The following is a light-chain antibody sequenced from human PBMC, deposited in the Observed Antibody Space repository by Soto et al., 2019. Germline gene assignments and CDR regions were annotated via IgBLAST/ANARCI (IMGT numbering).Light chain of an antibody. CDR3: SPYTSSSTHVV. J-gene: IGLJ2*01. CDR2: DVS. CDR1: SSDVGGYNY. V-gene: IGLV2-14*01. Sequence: QSVLTQPASVSGSPGQSITISCTGTSSDVGGYNYVSWYQQHPGKAPKLMIYDVSNRPSGVSNRFSGSKSGNTASLTISGLQAEDEADYYCSPYTSSSTHVVFGGGTKLTV.